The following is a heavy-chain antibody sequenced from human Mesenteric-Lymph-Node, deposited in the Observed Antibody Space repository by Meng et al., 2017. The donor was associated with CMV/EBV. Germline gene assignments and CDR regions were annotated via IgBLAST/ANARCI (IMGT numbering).Heavy chain of an antibody. J-gene: IGHJ6*02. V-gene: IGHV4-39*07. CDR2: IYYSGST. Sequence: SETLSLTCTVSGGSISSSSYYWGWIRQPPGKGLEWIGSIYYSGSTYYNPSLKSRLSISVDTSKNQFSLKLSSVTAADTAVYYCAREGNQLLGYYYYGMDVWGQGTTVTVSS. CDR3: AREGNQLLGYYYYGMDV. CDR1: GGSISSSSYY. D-gene: IGHD2-2*01.